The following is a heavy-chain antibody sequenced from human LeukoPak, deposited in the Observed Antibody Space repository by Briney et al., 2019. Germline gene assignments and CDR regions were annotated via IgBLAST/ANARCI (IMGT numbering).Heavy chain of an antibody. Sequence: GGSLRLSCSAPGFTFSSYWMSWVRQAPGKGLEWVANIKQDGSEKYYVDSVKGRFTISRDNAKNSLYLQMNSLRAEDTAVYYCARDSAAAGTDYYYYGMDVWGQGTTVTVSS. CDR2: IKQDGSEK. J-gene: IGHJ6*02. CDR3: ARDSAAAGTDYYYYGMDV. CDR1: GFTFSSYW. V-gene: IGHV3-7*03. D-gene: IGHD6-13*01.